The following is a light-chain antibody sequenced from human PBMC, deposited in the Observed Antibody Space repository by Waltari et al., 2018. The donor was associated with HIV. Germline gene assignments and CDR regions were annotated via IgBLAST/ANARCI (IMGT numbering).Light chain of an antibody. CDR1: ESDKSD. CDR2: GAA. V-gene: IGKV3-15*01. J-gene: IGKJ1*01. CDR3: QQYNNGTPAWT. Sequence: EIVMTHSPVTLSASPGERLTLSCSHSESDKSDLAWYQQKPSQAPRLLIHGAAARATGIPPRFSGSGSETQFTLTISSRQSEDCAVYYCQQYNNGTPAWTFGRGTRVEI.